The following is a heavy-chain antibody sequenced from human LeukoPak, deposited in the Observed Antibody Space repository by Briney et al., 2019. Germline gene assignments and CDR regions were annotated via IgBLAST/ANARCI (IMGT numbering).Heavy chain of an antibody. CDR2: ISGSGGST. D-gene: IGHD2-21*02. CDR1: GFTFSSYG. J-gene: IGHJ4*02. Sequence: GGSLRLSCAASGFTFSSYGMSWVRQAPGKGLEWVSAISGSGGSTYYADSVKGRFTISRDNSKNTLYLQMNSLRVEDTALYYCARGLVTLDYWGQGTLVTVSS. CDR3: ARGLVTLDY. V-gene: IGHV3-23*01.